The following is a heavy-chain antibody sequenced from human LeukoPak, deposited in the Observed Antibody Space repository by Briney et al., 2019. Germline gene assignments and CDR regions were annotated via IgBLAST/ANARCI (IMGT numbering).Heavy chain of an antibody. CDR3: ARDHYSSGWPHDY. CDR1: GFTFSSYA. J-gene: IGHJ4*02. V-gene: IGHV3-23*01. Sequence: PGGSLRLSCAVSGFTFSSYAMSWVRQAPGKGLEWVSAISGSGGSTYYADSVKGRFTISRDNSKNTLYLQMNSLRAEDTAVYYCARDHYSSGWPHDYWGQGTLVTVSS. D-gene: IGHD6-19*01. CDR2: ISGSGGST.